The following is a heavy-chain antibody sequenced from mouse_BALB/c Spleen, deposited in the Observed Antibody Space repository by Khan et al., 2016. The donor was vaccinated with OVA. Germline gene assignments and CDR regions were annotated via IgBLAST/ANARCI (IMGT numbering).Heavy chain of an antibody. CDR2: ISYSGSN. CDR1: GYSITSGYG. V-gene: IGHV3-2*02. J-gene: IGHJ2*01. Sequence: EVQLQESGPGLVKPSQSLSLTCTVTGYSITSGYGWNWIRQFPGNKLEWMGYISYSGSNNYNPSLKSRISITRDTSKKQFLLQLNSVTTEDTATYYCARTARIKYWGQGTTLTVSS. D-gene: IGHD1-2*01. CDR3: ARTARIKY.